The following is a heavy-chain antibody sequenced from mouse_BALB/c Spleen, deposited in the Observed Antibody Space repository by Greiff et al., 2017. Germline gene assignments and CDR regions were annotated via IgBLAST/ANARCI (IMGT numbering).Heavy chain of an antibody. CDR2: ISSGGSYT. J-gene: IGHJ2*01. Sequence: EVQVVESGGDLVKPGGSLKLSCAASGFTFSSYGMSWVRQTPDKRLEWVATISSGGSYTYYPDSVKGRFTISRDNAKNTLYLQMSSLKSEDTAMYYCARQGTATYFDYWGQGTTLTVSS. D-gene: IGHD1-2*01. V-gene: IGHV5-6*01. CDR1: GFTFSSYG. CDR3: ARQGTATYFDY.